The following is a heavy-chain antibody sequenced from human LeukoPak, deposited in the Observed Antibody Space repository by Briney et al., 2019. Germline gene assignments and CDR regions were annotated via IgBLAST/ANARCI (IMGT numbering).Heavy chain of an antibody. Sequence: GGSLRLSCAASGFTFSSYSMNWVRQAPGKGLEWVSYISSSSSTIYYADSVKGRFTISRDNAKNSLYLQMNSLRDEDAAVYYCARDYPGIAVAGVLDYWGQGTLVTVSS. CDR3: ARDYPGIAVAGVLDY. V-gene: IGHV3-48*02. CDR2: ISSSSSTI. D-gene: IGHD6-19*01. CDR1: GFTFSSYS. J-gene: IGHJ4*02.